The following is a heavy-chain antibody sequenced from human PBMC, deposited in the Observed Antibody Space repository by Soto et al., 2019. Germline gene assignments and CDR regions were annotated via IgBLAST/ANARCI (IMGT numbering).Heavy chain of an antibody. V-gene: IGHV4-34*01. CDR1: GGSFSGYY. J-gene: IGHJ6*02. CDR3: ARGRRSSSWFLMGYGMDV. D-gene: IGHD6-13*01. Sequence: SETLSLTCAVYGGSFSGYYWSWIRQPPGKGLEWIGEINHSGSTNYNPSLKSRVTISVGTSKNQFSLKLSSVTAADTAVYYCARGRRSSSWFLMGYGMDVWGQGTTVTVSS. CDR2: INHSGST.